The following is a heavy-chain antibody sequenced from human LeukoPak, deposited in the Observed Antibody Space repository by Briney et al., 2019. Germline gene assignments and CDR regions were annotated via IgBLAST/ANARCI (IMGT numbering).Heavy chain of an antibody. V-gene: IGHV4-59*01. D-gene: IGHD4-17*01. J-gene: IGHJ4*02. CDR1: GGSINNYY. CDR3: ARGGDYGDLRYFDY. CDR2: IYYRGST. Sequence: SETLSLTCTVSGGSINNYYWSWIRQPPGKGLEWIGYIYYRGSTNYNPSLKSRVTFSVDTSKNQFSLKLNSVTAADTAVYYCARGGDYGDLRYFDYWGQGALITVSS.